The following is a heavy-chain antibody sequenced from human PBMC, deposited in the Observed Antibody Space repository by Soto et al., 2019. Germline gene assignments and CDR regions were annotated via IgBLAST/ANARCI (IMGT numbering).Heavy chain of an antibody. J-gene: IGHJ4*02. CDR3: ARVWSVLVDY. Sequence: QVQLQESGPGLLKPSQTLSLTCTVSVDPISSGDSYGSGIRNPPGKGWEWIGYIYYSGSTYYNPSLKSRVTISVDTSKNQFALKLSSVTAADTAVYYCARVWSVLVDYWGQGTLVTFSS. V-gene: IGHV4-30-4*01. D-gene: IGHD3-3*01. CDR2: IYYSGST. CDR1: VDPISSGDSY.